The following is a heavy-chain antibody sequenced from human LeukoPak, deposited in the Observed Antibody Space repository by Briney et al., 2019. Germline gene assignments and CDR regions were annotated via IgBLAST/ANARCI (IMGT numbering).Heavy chain of an antibody. J-gene: IGHJ4*02. CDR2: MSGRSGDI. V-gene: IGHV3-11*01. CDR1: GLSFSDYY. D-gene: IGHD1-1*01. CDR3: ARVLYRGWNDFYFDH. Sequence: GASLRLSCVASGLSFSDYYMGWIRPAPGGGLEWVSFMSGRSGDISYDDSVRGRFPTSRDNAKNSLFLQMNSLRAEDTAVYFCARVLYRGWNDFYFDHWGQGTPVTVSS.